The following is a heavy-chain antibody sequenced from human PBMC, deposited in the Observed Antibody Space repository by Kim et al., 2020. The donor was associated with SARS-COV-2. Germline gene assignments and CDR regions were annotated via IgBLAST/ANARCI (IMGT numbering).Heavy chain of an antibody. Sequence: SETLSLTCTVSGGSISSGSYYWSWIRQPAGKGLEWIGRIYTSGSTNYNPSLKSRVTISVDTSKNQFSLKLSSVTAADTAVYYCARGEITMVRGVITWYGMDVWGQGTTVTVSS. J-gene: IGHJ6*02. CDR3: ARGEITMVRGVITWYGMDV. D-gene: IGHD3-10*01. CDR1: GGSISSGSYY. V-gene: IGHV4-61*02. CDR2: IYTSGST.